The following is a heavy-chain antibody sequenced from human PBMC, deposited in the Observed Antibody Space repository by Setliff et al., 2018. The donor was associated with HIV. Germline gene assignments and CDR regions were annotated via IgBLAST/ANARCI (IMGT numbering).Heavy chain of an antibody. CDR1: GVSISSSSYF. J-gene: IGHJ5*02. Sequence: PSETLSLTCAVSGVSISSSSYFWGWIRRPPGTGLDWIGGIYFSGSTYYNPSLKSRVTISVDTSKNQFSLKLSSVTAADTAVYYCARHHYSNWFDPWGQGTLVTVSS. V-gene: IGHV4-39*01. CDR3: ARHHYSNWFDP. CDR2: IYFSGST. D-gene: IGHD2-15*01.